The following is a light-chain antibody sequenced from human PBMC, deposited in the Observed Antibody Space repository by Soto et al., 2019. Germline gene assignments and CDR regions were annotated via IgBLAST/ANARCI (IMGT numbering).Light chain of an antibody. V-gene: IGLV2-14*01. Sequence: QSALTQPASVSGSPGQWITISCTGTSSNVGGNTLVSWYQQQPGKPPHLMINDVHSPPSGLSNRSSGSKSGKTSPLTSSARQAEDEADYYGGSCDSSSTYVFGTGTKLTVL. CDR1: SSNVGGNTL. J-gene: IGLJ1*01. CDR2: DVH. CDR3: GSCDSSSTYV.